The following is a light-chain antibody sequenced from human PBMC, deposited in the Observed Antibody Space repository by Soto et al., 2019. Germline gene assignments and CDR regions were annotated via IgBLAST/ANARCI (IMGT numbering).Light chain of an antibody. V-gene: IGKV1-27*01. J-gene: IGKJ4*01. CDR1: QAISNY. CDR3: QKHNSAPL. CDR2: GAS. Sequence: DIQMTQSPSSLSASVGNRVIITCRASQAISNYLAWYQQKPGKVPKLLIYGASTLQSGVPSRFSGSGSGTDFTLTTSSLQPEDVATYYCQKHNSAPLFGGGTKVEIK.